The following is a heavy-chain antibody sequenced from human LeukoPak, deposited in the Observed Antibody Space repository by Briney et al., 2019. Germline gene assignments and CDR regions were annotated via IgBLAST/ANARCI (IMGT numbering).Heavy chain of an antibody. CDR1: GFTFSSYS. V-gene: IGHV3-48*02. D-gene: IGHD4-17*01. CDR2: ISSSSTI. J-gene: IGHJ6*02. Sequence: GGSLRLSCAASGFTFSSYSMNWVRQAPGKGLEWVSYISSSSTIYYADSVKGRFTISRDNAKNSLYLQMNSLRDEDTAVYYCARFTTVTTHYYGMDVWGQGTTVTVSS. CDR3: ARFTTVTTHYYGMDV.